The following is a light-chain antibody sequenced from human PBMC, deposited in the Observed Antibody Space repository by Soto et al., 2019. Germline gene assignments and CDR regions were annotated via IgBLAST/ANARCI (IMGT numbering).Light chain of an antibody. CDR2: GNS. J-gene: IGLJ1*01. V-gene: IGLV1-40*01. CDR1: SSNIGAGYD. Sequence: QAVVTQPPSVSGAPGQRVTISCTGSSSNIGAGYDVHWYQQLPGTAPKLLIYGNSNRPSGVPDRFSGSKSGTSASLAITGLQAEDEADYYCQSYDSSQSGSPYVFGTGTKLTVL. CDR3: QSYDSSQSGSPYV.